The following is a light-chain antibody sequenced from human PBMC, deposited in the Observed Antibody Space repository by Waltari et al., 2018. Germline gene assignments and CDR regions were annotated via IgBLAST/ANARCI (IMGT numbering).Light chain of an antibody. CDR2: WAS. CDR1: RTVFFSSNNKDF. CDR3: EQFYITPQT. Sequence: DIVMTQSPDPLAVSLGERATINCRSRRTVFFSSNNKDFLSWYQQRPGQPPKLLIYWASTRESGVPDRFSGSGSGTNFTLTINGLQAEDVAVYYCEQFYITPQTFGQGTRVEIK. J-gene: IGKJ2*01. V-gene: IGKV4-1*01.